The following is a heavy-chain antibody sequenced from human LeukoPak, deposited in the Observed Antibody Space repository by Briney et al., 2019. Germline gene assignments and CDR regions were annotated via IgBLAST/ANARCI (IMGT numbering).Heavy chain of an antibody. CDR1: GFTLSSYW. V-gene: IGHV3-74*01. CDR2: INSDGSST. Sequence: PGGSLRLSCADSGFTLSSYWIHWVRQAPGKGVGWVSRINSDGSSTTYADSVKGRFTISRDTSKNPLYLQMNSLRAEDTAVYYCARGPIPATAIPENWGQGTLVTVSS. CDR3: ARGPIPATAIPEN. J-gene: IGHJ4*02. D-gene: IGHD2-2*02.